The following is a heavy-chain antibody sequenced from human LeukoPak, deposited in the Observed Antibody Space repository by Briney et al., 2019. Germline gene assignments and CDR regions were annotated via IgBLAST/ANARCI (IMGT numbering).Heavy chain of an antibody. V-gene: IGHV4-34*01. D-gene: IGHD6-6*01. CDR1: GGSFSGYY. CDR3: ARAPPRIAARPISNWFDP. Sequence: SETLSLTCAVYGGSFSGYYWSWIRQPPGKGLEWIGEINHSGSTNYNPSLKSRVTISVDTSKNQFSPKLSSVTAADTAVYYCARAPPRIAARPISNWFDPWGQGTLVTVSS. J-gene: IGHJ5*02. CDR2: INHSGST.